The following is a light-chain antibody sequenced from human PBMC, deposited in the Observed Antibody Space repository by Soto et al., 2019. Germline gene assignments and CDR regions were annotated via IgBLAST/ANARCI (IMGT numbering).Light chain of an antibody. Sequence: QSVLTQPPSASGSPGQSVTISCTGTSTDVGYYNFVSWYQQAPGKAPKLIIYEVTKRPSGVPDRFSGSKSGNTASLTVSGLQAEDEGEYYCQSYDMSLSGWVFGGGTKVTVL. J-gene: IGLJ3*02. CDR2: EVT. CDR3: QSYDMSLSGWV. CDR1: STDVGYYNF. V-gene: IGLV2-8*01.